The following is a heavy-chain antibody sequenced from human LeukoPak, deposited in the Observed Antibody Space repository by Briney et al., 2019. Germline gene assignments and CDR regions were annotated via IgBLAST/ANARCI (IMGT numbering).Heavy chain of an antibody. Sequence: PGGSLRLSYAASGFTFSSYWMSWVRQAPGKGLEWVANIKQDGSEKYYVDSVKGRFTISRDNAKNSLYLQMNSLRAEDTAVYYCASLRSGSYYPFDYWGQGTLVTVSS. D-gene: IGHD1-26*01. CDR3: ASLRSGSYYPFDY. CDR2: IKQDGSEK. J-gene: IGHJ4*02. V-gene: IGHV3-7*01. CDR1: GFTFSSYW.